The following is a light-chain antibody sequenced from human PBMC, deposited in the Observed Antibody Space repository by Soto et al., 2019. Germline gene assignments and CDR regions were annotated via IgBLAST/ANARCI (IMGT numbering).Light chain of an antibody. CDR3: QQLNSYPLT. J-gene: IGKJ4*01. CDR1: QGISSY. V-gene: IGKV1-9*01. Sequence: IKLNQSPSSLSASEGDRVTVTCRASQGISSYLAWYQQKPGKAPKLLIYAASTLQSGVPSRFSGSRSGTDFTLTVSSLQPEDFATYYCQQLNSYPLTFGGGTKVDIK. CDR2: AAS.